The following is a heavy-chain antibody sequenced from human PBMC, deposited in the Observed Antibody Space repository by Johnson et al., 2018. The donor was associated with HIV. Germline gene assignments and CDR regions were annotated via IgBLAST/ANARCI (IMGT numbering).Heavy chain of an antibody. J-gene: IGHJ3*02. V-gene: IGHV3-7*01. D-gene: IGHD3-10*01. CDR3: AREGILWFGELVWGMGI. Sequence: VQLVESGGGVVQPGRSLRLSCAASGFTFSNYWMSWVRQAPGKGLEWVANIKQDGSEKYYVDSVKGRFTISRDNAKNSLYLQMNSLRAEDRAVYYCAREGILWFGELVWGMGIWGQGTMVTVSS. CDR1: GFTFSNYW. CDR2: IKQDGSEK.